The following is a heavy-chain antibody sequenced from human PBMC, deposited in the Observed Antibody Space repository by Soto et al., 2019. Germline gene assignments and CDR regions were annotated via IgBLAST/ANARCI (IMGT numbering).Heavy chain of an antibody. CDR3: ARGYESGYTFGHDL. D-gene: IGHD3-3*01. CDR1: GDSISSTY. Sequence: PSETLSLTCTVSGDSISSTYWSWVRQPAGRGLEWNGRIYSSGSNNYNPSLESRVTMSVDTSKNQFSLTLRSVTAADTAVYFCARGYESGYTFGHDLWGQGTLVTVSS. CDR2: IYSSGSN. J-gene: IGHJ5*02. V-gene: IGHV4-4*07.